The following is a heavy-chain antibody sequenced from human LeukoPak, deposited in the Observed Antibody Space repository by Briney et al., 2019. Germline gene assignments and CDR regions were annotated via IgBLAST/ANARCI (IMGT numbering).Heavy chain of an antibody. D-gene: IGHD2-2*01. J-gene: IGHJ6*03. CDR3: ARVPCSSTSCYHYYYYMDV. V-gene: IGHV4-59*01. CDR2: IYYSGST. Sequence: SETLSLTCTVSGGSISSYYWSWLRQPPGKGLEWIGYIYYSGSTNYNPSLKSRVTISVGTSKNQFSLKLSSVTAVDTAVYYCARVPCSSTSCYHYYYYMDVWGKGTTVTVSS. CDR1: GGSISSYY.